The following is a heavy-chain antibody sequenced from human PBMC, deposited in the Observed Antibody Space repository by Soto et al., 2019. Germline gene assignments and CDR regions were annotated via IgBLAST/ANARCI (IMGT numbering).Heavy chain of an antibody. J-gene: IGHJ6*02. CDR3: ARGASSSSHYYGMDV. CDR1: GFTFSSYS. V-gene: IGHV3-21*01. D-gene: IGHD6-6*01. Sequence: EVQLVESGGGLVKPGGSLRLSCAASGFTFSSYSMNWVRQAPGKGLEWVSSISSSSSYIYYADSVKGLFTISRDNAKNSLYLQMNSLRAEDTAVYYGARGASSSSHYYGMDVWGQGTTVTVSS. CDR2: ISSSSSYI.